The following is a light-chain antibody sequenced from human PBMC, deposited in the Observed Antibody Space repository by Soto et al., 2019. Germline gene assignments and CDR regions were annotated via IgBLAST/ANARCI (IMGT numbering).Light chain of an antibody. Sequence: DIQMTQSPSSLSASVGDRVSITCRASQSISANLNWFQQKPGRAPNLLIDATSTLQSGVPSRFSGTRSGTDFTLTISTLQPEDSATYYCQQSYAIPLTFGGGTKVDIK. CDR3: QQSYAIPLT. CDR1: QSISAN. J-gene: IGKJ4*01. V-gene: IGKV1-39*01. CDR2: ATS.